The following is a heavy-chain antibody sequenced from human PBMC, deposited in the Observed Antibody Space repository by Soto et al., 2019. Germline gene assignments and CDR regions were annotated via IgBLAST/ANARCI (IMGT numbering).Heavy chain of an antibody. V-gene: IGHV1-69*13. CDR2: RLPFFGTA. D-gene: IGHD4-17*01. CDR1: GGTFRTES. J-gene: IGHJ3*01. Sequence: QVHLVQSGAEVKKPGSSVKVSCKYSGGTFRTESINWVRQAPGQGLEWMGGRLPFFGTADYAPRLQGRVNINADGTTTTAHMELSRLTSQDTAVYFCARGHEYGGNSDAFEVWGQGTMVTVSS. CDR3: ARGHEYGGNSDAFEV.